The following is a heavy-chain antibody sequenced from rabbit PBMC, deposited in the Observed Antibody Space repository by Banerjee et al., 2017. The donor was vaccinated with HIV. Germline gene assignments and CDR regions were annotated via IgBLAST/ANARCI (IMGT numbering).Heavy chain of an antibody. Sequence: QEQLVESGGDLVKPGASLTLTCTASGFSFSSSYWMCWVRQAPGKGLEWIGCIGSSSGSTWYASWVNGRFTISKTSSTTVTLQMTSLTAADTATYFCARDDVGYGGYGHNLWGQGTLVTVS. J-gene: IGHJ6*01. CDR3: ARDDVGYGGYGHNL. CDR2: IGSSSGST. D-gene: IGHD7-1*01. CDR1: GFSFSSSYW. V-gene: IGHV1S45*01.